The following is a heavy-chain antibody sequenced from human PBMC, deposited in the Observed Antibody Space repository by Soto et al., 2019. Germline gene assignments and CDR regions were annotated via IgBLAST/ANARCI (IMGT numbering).Heavy chain of an antibody. D-gene: IGHD3-10*01. CDR2: ISSSSSTI. V-gene: IGHV3-48*01. J-gene: IGHJ5*02. CDR3: AKVGPYDSGSYMFRYNWFGP. Sequence: GGFLRVCCGAAGRTCSSHSRNRVRQAPGKGLEWVSYISSSSSTIYYADSVKGRFTISRDNAKNSLYLQMNSLRAEDTAVYYCAKVGPYDSGSYMFRYNWFGPWGPGTLVTVSS. CDR1: GRTCSSHS.